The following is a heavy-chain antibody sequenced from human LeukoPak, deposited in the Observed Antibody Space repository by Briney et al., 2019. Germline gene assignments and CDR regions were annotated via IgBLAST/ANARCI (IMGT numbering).Heavy chain of an antibody. Sequence: GGSLRLSCAASGFTFSSYGMHWVRQAPGKGLEWVAVISYDGSFIYYADSVKGRFTISRDDSKNTLHLQMNSLRAEDTAVYYCAKDPNTEVVPAAHFDYWGQGTLVTVSS. J-gene: IGHJ4*02. CDR3: AKDPNTEVVPAAHFDY. D-gene: IGHD2-2*01. V-gene: IGHV3-30*18. CDR2: ISYDGSFI. CDR1: GFTFSSYG.